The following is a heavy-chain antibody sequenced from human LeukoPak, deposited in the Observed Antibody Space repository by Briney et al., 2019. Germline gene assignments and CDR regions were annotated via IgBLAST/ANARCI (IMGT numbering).Heavy chain of an antibody. Sequence: ASVKVSCKASGYTFTGYYMHWVRQAPGQGLEWMGWINPNSGGTNYAQKFQGRVTMTGDTSISTAYMELSRLRSDDTAVYYCASSSYDILTGYQRGTFDYWGQGTLVTVSS. CDR2: INPNSGGT. J-gene: IGHJ4*02. V-gene: IGHV1-2*02. CDR3: ASSSYDILTGYQRGTFDY. CDR1: GYTFTGYY. D-gene: IGHD3-9*01.